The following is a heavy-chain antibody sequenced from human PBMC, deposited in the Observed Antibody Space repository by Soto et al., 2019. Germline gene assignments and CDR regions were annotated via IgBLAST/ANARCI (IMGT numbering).Heavy chain of an antibody. J-gene: IGHJ6*02. CDR3: ANDSVPRLKTLAV. Sequence: EVQLLESGGGLVQPGGSLRLSCAASGFTFSSYAMSWVRQAPGKGLEWVAAISGSGGSTYYADSVKGRFTISRDNTKNTLQLQRNRLRAENTAVYYCANDSVPRLKTLAVWGQGTTVTVSS. D-gene: IGHD6-6*01. CDR1: GFTFSSYA. CDR2: ISGSGGST. V-gene: IGHV3-23*01.